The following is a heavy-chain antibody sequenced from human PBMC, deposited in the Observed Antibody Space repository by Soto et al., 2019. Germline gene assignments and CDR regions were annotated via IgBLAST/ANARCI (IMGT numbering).Heavy chain of an antibody. J-gene: IGHJ4*02. Sequence: QLQLQESGSGLVKPSQTLSLTCAVSGGSISSGGYSWSWIRQPPGKGLEWIGYIYHSGSTYYNPSLKSRVTISVDRSKNQFSLKLSSVTAADTAVYYCARGKEWLRLGSGDYGYFDYWGQGTLVTVSS. V-gene: IGHV4-30-2*01. D-gene: IGHD5-12*01. CDR2: IYHSGST. CDR3: ARGKEWLRLGSGDYGYFDY. CDR1: GGSISSGGYS.